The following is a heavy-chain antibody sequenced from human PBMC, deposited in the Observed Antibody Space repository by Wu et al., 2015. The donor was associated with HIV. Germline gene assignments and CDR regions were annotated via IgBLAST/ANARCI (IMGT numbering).Heavy chain of an antibody. J-gene: IGHJ3*02. Sequence: VKVSCKASGYTFTDYFVHWVRQAPGQNFEWMGWTNVNTGGTNYAPKFQGKVTMTRDTSISTAYIELSGLTSDDTAVYYCTRDELFRVDDAFDMWGQGTLVTVSS. V-gene: IGHV1-2*02. CDR3: TRDELFRVDDAFDM. D-gene: IGHD2-15*01. CDR2: TNVNTGGT. CDR1: GYTFTDYF.